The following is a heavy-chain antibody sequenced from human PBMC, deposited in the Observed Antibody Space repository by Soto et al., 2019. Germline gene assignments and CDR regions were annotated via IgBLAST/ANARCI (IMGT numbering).Heavy chain of an antibody. V-gene: IGHV3-30*18. J-gene: IGHJ4*02. CDR3: AKDSDIVVVPAWYFDY. CDR1: GFTFSSYG. D-gene: IGHD2-2*01. Sequence: PGGSLRLSCAASGFTFSSYGMHWVRQAPGKGLEWVAVISYDGSNKYYADSVKGRFTISRDNSKNTLYLQMNSLRAEDTAVYYCAKDSDIVVVPAWYFDYWGQGTLVTVSS. CDR2: ISYDGSNK.